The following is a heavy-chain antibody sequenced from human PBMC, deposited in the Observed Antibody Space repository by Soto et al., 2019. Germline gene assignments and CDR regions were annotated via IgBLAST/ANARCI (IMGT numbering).Heavy chain of an antibody. Sequence: ASVKVSCKASGYTFTSYAMHWVRQAPGQRLEWMGWTNAGNGNTKYSQKFQGRVTITRDTSASTAYMELSSLRSEDTAVYYCATRGRSLGYYYGMDVWGQGTTVTVSS. J-gene: IGHJ6*02. V-gene: IGHV1-3*01. D-gene: IGHD3-10*01. CDR2: TNAGNGNT. CDR3: ATRGRSLGYYYGMDV. CDR1: GYTFTSYA.